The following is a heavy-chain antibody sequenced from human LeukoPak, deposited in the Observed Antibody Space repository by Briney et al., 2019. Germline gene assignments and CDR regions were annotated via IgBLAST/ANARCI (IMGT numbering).Heavy chain of an antibody. CDR3: ARDRSGYYDSSGYYYPRDAFDI. V-gene: IGHV1-2*02. J-gene: IGHJ3*02. CDR2: INPNSGGT. CDR1: GYTFTGYY. Sequence: ASVKVSCKASGYTFTGYYMHWVRQAPGQGLEWMGWINPNSGGTSYAQKFQGRVTMTRDTSISTAYMELSRLRSDDTAVYYCARDRSGYYDSSGYYYPRDAFDIWGQGTMVTVSS. D-gene: IGHD3-22*01.